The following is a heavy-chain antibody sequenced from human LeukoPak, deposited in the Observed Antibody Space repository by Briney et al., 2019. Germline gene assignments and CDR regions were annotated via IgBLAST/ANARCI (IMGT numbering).Heavy chain of an antibody. J-gene: IGHJ3*02. V-gene: IGHV5-51*01. CDR3: ARLMYSYGGNDAFDI. Sequence: GESLKISCKGSGYSFTSYWIGWVRQMPGKGLEWMGIIYPGDSDTRYSPSFQGQVTISADKFISTAYLQWSSLKASDTAIYYCARLMYSYGGNDAFDIWGQGTMVTVSS. CDR2: IYPGDSDT. D-gene: IGHD5-18*01. CDR1: GYSFTSYW.